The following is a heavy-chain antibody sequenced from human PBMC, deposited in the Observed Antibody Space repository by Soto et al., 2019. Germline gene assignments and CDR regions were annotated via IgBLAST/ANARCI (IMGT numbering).Heavy chain of an antibody. D-gene: IGHD3-22*01. Sequence: SETLSLTCSVSGGSVSSGSYYWSWIRQPPGKVLDWIGYIYYSGITNYNPSLKSRVTISVDTSKNQFSLKLSSVTAADTAVYYCAREPRGEYYYDSSGPRTPGGMDVWGQGTTVTVSS. J-gene: IGHJ6*02. CDR3: AREPRGEYYYDSSGPRTPGGMDV. V-gene: IGHV4-61*01. CDR2: IYYSGIT. CDR1: GGSVSSGSYY.